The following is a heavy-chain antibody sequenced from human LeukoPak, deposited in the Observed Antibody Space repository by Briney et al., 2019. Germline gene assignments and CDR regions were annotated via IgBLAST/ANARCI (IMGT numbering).Heavy chain of an antibody. D-gene: IGHD5-18*01. CDR2: ISSTTSYI. J-gene: IGHJ4*02. CDR3: AKTSMVMNFDY. V-gene: IGHV3-21*01. Sequence: PGGSLRLSCTTSGFTFSSYAMHWVRHAPGKGLEWVSSISSTTSYIYYADLVKGRFTISRDNAKNSLYLQMNSLRAEDTAVYYCAKTSMVMNFDYWGQGTLVTVSS. CDR1: GFTFSSYA.